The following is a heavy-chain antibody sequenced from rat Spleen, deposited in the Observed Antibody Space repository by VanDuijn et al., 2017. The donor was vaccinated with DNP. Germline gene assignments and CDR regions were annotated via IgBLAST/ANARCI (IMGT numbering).Heavy chain of an antibody. CDR3: VRPDVYYGLEDWAAN. J-gene: IGHJ3*01. Sequence: EVQLVESGGGLVQPGRSLKLSCAASGFTFSSYWMYWIRQAPGKGLEWLSSINTDGGSTCYPDSVKGRFTISRDNAKSTVYLQMNSLRSEDTAIYYCVRPDVYYGLEDWAANWGQGTLVTVSS. D-gene: IGHD1-6*01. V-gene: IGHV5-58*01. CDR1: GFTFSSYW. CDR2: INTDGGST.